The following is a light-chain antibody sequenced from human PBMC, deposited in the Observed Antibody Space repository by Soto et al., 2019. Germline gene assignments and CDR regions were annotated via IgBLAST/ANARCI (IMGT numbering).Light chain of an antibody. CDR1: KSDIGVYDF. V-gene: IGLV2-8*01. J-gene: IGLJ1*01. Sequence: QSVLTQPPSASGSPGQSVTISCTGTKSDIGVYDFVSWYQHHPGKAPRLIIYEDVQRPSGVPDRFSGSKSGNTASLTVSGLQAAYEADYFCESYAGSNTYVFGSGTKVTVL. CDR3: ESYAGSNTYV. CDR2: EDV.